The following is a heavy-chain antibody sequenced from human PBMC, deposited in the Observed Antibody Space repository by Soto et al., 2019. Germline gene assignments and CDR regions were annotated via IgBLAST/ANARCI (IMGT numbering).Heavy chain of an antibody. D-gene: IGHD3-22*01. CDR3: ATRLYYYDTSGYLGHLKLDY. CDR1: GFTFSSYG. Sequence: QVQLVESGGGVVQPGRSLRLSCAASGFTFSSYGMHWVRQAPGKGLEWVAVISYDGSNKYYADSVKGRFTISRDNSKNTLYLQMNSLRAEDTAVYYCATRLYYYDTSGYLGHLKLDYWGQGTLVTVSS. V-gene: IGHV3-30*03. J-gene: IGHJ4*02. CDR2: ISYDGSNK.